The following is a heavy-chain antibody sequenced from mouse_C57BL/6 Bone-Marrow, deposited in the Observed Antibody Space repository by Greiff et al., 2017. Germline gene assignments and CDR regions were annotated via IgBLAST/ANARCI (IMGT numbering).Heavy chain of an antibody. V-gene: IGHV2-5*01. Sequence: VQLKESGPGLVQPSQSLSITCTVSGFSLTSYGVQWVRQSPGKGLEWLGVIWRGGSTDYNAAFMSRLSITKDNSKSQVFFKMNSLQADDTAIYYCAKGSDGYPAWFAYWGQGTLVTVSA. CDR1: GFSLTSYG. CDR2: IWRGGST. J-gene: IGHJ3*01. D-gene: IGHD2-3*01. CDR3: AKGSDGYPAWFAY.